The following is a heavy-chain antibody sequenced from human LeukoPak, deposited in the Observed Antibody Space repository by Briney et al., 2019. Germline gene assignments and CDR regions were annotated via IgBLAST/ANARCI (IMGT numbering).Heavy chain of an antibody. CDR1: GYTFTSYD. CDR2: MNPNSGNT. J-gene: IGHJ5*02. D-gene: IGHD2-2*01. V-gene: IGHV1-8*01. Sequence: GASVKVSCKASGYTFTSYDINWARQATGQGLEWMGWMNPNSGNTNYAQKFQGRVTMTRDTSISTAYMELSRLRSDDTAVYYCARTLGYCSSTSCLMYNWFDPWGQGTLVTVSS. CDR3: ARTLGYCSSTSCLMYNWFDP.